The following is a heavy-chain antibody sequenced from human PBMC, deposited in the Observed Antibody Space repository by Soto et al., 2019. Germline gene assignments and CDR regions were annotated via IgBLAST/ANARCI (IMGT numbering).Heavy chain of an antibody. J-gene: IGHJ4*02. V-gene: IGHV3-23*01. D-gene: IGHD6-6*01. CDR1: GFTFSSYA. CDR2: ISDSGGST. Sequence: PGGSLRLSCAASGFTFSSYAMSWVRQAPGKGLEWVSVISDSGGSTYYADSVKGRFTISRDNSKNTLYLQMNSLRAEDTAVYYCAKVWLAARRFDYWGQGTLVTVSS. CDR3: AKVWLAARRFDY.